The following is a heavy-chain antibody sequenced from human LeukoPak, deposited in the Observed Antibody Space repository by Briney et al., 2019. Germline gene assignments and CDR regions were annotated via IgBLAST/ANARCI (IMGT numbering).Heavy chain of an antibody. CDR3: ARDHEYYYDSSGSNFYY. V-gene: IGHV3-30-3*01. Sequence: GGSLRLSCAASGFTFSIYAMHWVRQAPGKGLEWVAVISYDGSNKYYADSVKGRFTISRDNSKNTLYLQMNSLRAEDTAVYYCARDHEYYYDSSGSNFYYWGQGTLVTVSS. D-gene: IGHD3-22*01. CDR2: ISYDGSNK. CDR1: GFTFSIYA. J-gene: IGHJ4*02.